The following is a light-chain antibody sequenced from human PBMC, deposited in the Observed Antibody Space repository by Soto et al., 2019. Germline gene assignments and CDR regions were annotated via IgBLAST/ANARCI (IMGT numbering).Light chain of an antibody. J-gene: IGKJ5*01. CDR3: QQRSNWPPEIT. V-gene: IGKV3-11*01. CDR1: QSVRTY. Sequence: IVLTQSPVTLSLSPGERATLSCRASQSVRTYLAWYQVKPGQAPRLLIYDASNRATGIPARFSGSGSGTDFTLNISSLEPEDFAVYYCQQRSNWPPEITFGQGTRLEIK. CDR2: DAS.